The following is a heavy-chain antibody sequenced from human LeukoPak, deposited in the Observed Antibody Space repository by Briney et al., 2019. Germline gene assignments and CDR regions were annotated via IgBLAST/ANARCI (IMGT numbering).Heavy chain of an antibody. V-gene: IGHV5-51*01. CDR2: IYPGDSDT. J-gene: IGHJ4*02. CDR1: GYSFTSYW. Sequence: GESLKISCKGSGYSFTSYWIGWVRQMPGKGLEWMGIIYPGDSDTRYSPSFQGQVTISADKSISTAYLQWSSLKASDTAMYYCARDDYDYVWGSYRYVYWGQGTLVTVSS. D-gene: IGHD3-16*02. CDR3: ARDDYDYVWGSYRYVY.